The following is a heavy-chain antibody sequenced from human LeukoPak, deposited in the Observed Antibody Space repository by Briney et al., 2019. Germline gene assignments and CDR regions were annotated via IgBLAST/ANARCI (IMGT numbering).Heavy chain of an antibody. CDR1: GGSISSYY. J-gene: IGHJ6*03. Sequence: SETLSLTCTVSGGSISSYYWSWIRQPPGKGLEWIGYIYYSGSTNYNPSLKSRVTISVDTSKNQFSLKLSSVTAADTAVYYCARGPRWGSYYYYMDVWGKGTTVTVSS. CDR2: IYYSGST. V-gene: IGHV4-59*01. CDR3: ARGPRWGSYYYYMDV. D-gene: IGHD3-16*01.